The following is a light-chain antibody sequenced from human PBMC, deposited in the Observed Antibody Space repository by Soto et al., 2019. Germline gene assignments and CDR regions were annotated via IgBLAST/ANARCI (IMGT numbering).Light chain of an antibody. Sequence: QSVLTQPASVSGSPGQSITISCTGTSSDVGGYNYVSWYQHHPGKAPKLMIYDVSNRPSGVSNRFSGSKSGDTASLTISGLQAEDESDYYCSSYTSSSTEVFGTGTRSAS. V-gene: IGLV2-14*03. CDR1: SSDVGGYNY. J-gene: IGLJ1*01. CDR3: SSYTSSSTEV. CDR2: DVS.